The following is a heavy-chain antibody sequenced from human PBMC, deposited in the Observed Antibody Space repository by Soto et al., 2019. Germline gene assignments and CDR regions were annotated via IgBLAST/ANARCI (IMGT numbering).Heavy chain of an antibody. D-gene: IGHD3-3*01. CDR1: GFTFSSYG. J-gene: IGHJ6*02. CDR2: ISGSGGST. Sequence: EEQLLESGGGLVQPGGSLRLSCAASGFTFSSYGMSWVRQAPGKGLEWVSTISGSGGSTYYADSVKGRFTISRDNSKNTLYLQMNSLRAEDTAVYYCAKWNAIFGVDNLYDHYGMDVWGQGTTVTVSS. V-gene: IGHV3-23*01. CDR3: AKWNAIFGVDNLYDHYGMDV.